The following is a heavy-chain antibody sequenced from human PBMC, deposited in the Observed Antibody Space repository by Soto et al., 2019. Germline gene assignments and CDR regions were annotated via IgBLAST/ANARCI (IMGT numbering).Heavy chain of an antibody. Sequence: GGSLRLSCAASGFTFRTYWMNCVRQAPGKGLEWVANIKYDGSDQFYVDSVKGRFTVSRDNAKNSLYLHMDSLRVEDTAVYYCARDPAAGGLDVWGRGTTVTVSS. V-gene: IGHV3-7*01. CDR3: ARDPAAGGLDV. J-gene: IGHJ6*02. CDR1: GFTFRTYW. D-gene: IGHD2-2*01. CDR2: IKYDGSDQ.